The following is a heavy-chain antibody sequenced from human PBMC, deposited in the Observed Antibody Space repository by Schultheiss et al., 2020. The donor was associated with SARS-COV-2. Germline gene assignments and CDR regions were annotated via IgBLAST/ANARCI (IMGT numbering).Heavy chain of an antibody. J-gene: IGHJ4*02. CDR3: AKVGAAQLGTKRTRNDY. D-gene: IGHD1-26*01. Sequence: GESLKISCTASGFTFSSYWMTWVRQAPGKGLDWVAVTWYDGSNKYYADSVKGRFTISRDNSKNTLYLQMNSLRAGDTAVYYCAKVGAAQLGTKRTRNDYWGQGTLVTVSS. CDR2: TWYDGSNK. CDR1: GFTFSSYW. V-gene: IGHV3-33*06.